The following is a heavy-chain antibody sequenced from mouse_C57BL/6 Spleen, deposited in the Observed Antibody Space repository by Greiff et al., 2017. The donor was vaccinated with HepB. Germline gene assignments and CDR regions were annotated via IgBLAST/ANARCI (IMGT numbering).Heavy chain of an antibody. V-gene: IGHV1-82*01. CDR1: GYAFSSSW. CDR2: IYPGDGDT. CDR3: ARGGSSYRYWYFDV. Sequence: VKLVESGPELVKPGASVKISCKASGYAFSSSWMNWVKQRPGKGLEWIGRIYPGDGDTNYNGKFKGKATLTADKSSSTAYMQLSSLTSEDSAVYFCARGGSSYRYWYFDVWGTGTTVTVSS. D-gene: IGHD1-1*01. J-gene: IGHJ1*03.